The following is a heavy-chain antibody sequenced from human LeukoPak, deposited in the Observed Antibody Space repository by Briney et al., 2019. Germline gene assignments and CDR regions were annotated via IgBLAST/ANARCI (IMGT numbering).Heavy chain of an antibody. CDR3: ARGSRGILYYMDV. J-gene: IGHJ6*03. V-gene: IGHV4-38-2*02. CDR2: IYTSGST. Sequence: PSETLSLTCTVSGYSISSGYYWGWIRQPPGKGLEWIGRIYTSGSTNYNPSLKSRVTMSVDTSKNQFSLKLSSVTAADTAVYYCARGSRGILYYMDVWGKGTTVTVSS. D-gene: IGHD3-10*01. CDR1: GYSISSGYY.